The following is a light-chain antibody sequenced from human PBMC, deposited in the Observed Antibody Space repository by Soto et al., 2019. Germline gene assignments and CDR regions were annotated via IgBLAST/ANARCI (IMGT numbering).Light chain of an antibody. V-gene: IGKV3-15*01. CDR1: QSVGSN. CDR2: GAS. J-gene: IGKJ5*01. CDR3: QQYSNWPPIT. Sequence: ELVMTQSPSTLSVSPGERATLSCRASQSVGSNLAWYQQKRGQAPRLLIYGASNRATGISDRFSGSGSGTEFTLTISRLQSEDFAVYYCQQYSNWPPITFGQGTRLEIK.